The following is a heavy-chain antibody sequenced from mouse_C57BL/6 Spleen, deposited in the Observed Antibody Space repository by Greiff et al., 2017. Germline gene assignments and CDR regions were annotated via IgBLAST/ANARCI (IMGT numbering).Heavy chain of an antibody. D-gene: IGHD1-1*01. Sequence: EVQLVESGAELVRPGASVKLSCTASGFNIKDYHMHWVKQRPEQGLEWIGWFDPENGDTEYASKFQGKATITADTSSNTAYLQLSSLTSEDTAVYYCTTGYYGSSYHFDVWGTGTTVTVSS. V-gene: IGHV14-4*01. J-gene: IGHJ1*03. CDR1: GFNIKDYH. CDR2: FDPENGDT. CDR3: TTGYYGSSYHFDV.